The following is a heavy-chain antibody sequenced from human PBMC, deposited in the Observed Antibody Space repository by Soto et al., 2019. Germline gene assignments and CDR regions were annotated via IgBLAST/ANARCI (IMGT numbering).Heavy chain of an antibody. CDR3: AGDRGRGWFGELYDY. CDR1: GYTFTSYG. CDR2: ISAYNGNT. Sequence: QVQLVQSGAEVKKPGASVKVSCNASGYTFTSYGISWMRQAPGQGLEWMGWISAYNGNTNYAQKLQGRVTMTTDTSTSTAYMELRSLRSDDTAVYYCAGDRGRGWFGELYDYWGQGTLVTVSS. D-gene: IGHD3-10*01. V-gene: IGHV1-18*01. J-gene: IGHJ4*02.